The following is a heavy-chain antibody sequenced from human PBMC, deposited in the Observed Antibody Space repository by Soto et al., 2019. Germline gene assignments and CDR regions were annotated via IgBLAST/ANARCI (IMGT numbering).Heavy chain of an antibody. CDR2: ISHDGSNK. CDR1: GFTFRSYA. V-gene: IGHV3-30-3*01. J-gene: IGHJ6*02. Sequence: GGSRRLSCAASGFTFRSYAMHWVRQAPGKGLECVAVISHDGSNKFYRDYVKGRFTISRDNSKNTLYLQINSLRYEDTAVYYCARGDREDIAVVIGVRPGEYGVDVWGQGTTVTVSS. D-gene: IGHD2-15*01. CDR3: ARGDREDIAVVIGVRPGEYGVDV.